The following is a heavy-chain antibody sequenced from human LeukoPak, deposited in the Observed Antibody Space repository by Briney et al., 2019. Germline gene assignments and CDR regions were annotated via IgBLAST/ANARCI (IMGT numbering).Heavy chain of an antibody. Sequence: PGGSLRLSCAASGFTVSSNYMSWVRQAPGKGLEWVSVIYSGGSTYYADSVKGRFTISRDNSKNTLYLQMNSLRAEDTAVYYCAKDQVGANSFDYWGQGTLVTVSS. CDR2: IYSGGST. D-gene: IGHD1-26*01. V-gene: IGHV3-53*01. CDR3: AKDQVGANSFDY. J-gene: IGHJ4*02. CDR1: GFTVSSNY.